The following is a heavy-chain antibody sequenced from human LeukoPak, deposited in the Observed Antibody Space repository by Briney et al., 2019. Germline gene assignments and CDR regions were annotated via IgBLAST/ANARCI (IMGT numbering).Heavy chain of an antibody. CDR1: GGSISSSSYY. D-gene: IGHD6-19*01. CDR3: ARDGIAVADSPYFDY. J-gene: IGHJ4*02. V-gene: IGHV4-39*07. Sequence: PSETLSLTCTVSGGSISSSSYYWGWIRQPPGEGLEWIGSIYYSGSTYYNPSLKSRVTISVDTSKNQFSLKLSSVTAADTAVYYCARDGIAVADSPYFDYWGQGTLVTVSS. CDR2: IYYSGST.